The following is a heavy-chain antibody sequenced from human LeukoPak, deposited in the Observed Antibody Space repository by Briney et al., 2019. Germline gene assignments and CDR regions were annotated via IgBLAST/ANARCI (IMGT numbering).Heavy chain of an antibody. CDR1: GFTFSSYW. CDR2: INSDGSST. CDR3: ARCHSSSWSSTYWYFDL. V-gene: IGHV3-74*01. J-gene: IGHJ2*01. Sequence: PGGSLRLSCAASGFTFSSYWMHWVRQAPGKGLVWVSRINSDGSSTNYADSVKGRFTISRDNAKNSLYLQMNSLRAEDTAVYYCARCHSSSWSSTYWYFDLWGRGTLVTVSS. D-gene: IGHD6-13*01.